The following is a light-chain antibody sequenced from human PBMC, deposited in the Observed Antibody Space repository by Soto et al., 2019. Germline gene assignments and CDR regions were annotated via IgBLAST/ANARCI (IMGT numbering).Light chain of an antibody. CDR2: GAS. CDR3: QQYGSSAPVT. V-gene: IGKV3-20*01. CDR1: QSVGSNY. Sequence: IVLTQSPGTLSLSPGERATLSCRASQSVGSNYLAWYQQRPGQAPRLLIYGASSRATGIPDRFSGSGSGTDFTLTITTLEPEDFAMYYCQQYGSSAPVTFGQGTRLEIE. J-gene: IGKJ5*01.